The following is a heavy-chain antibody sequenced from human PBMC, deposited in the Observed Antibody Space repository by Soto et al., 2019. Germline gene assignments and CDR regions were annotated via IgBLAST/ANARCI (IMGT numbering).Heavy chain of an antibody. CDR3: VRSVLRGFIVVVPAADGMDV. D-gene: IGHD2-2*01. CDR2: IYPGDSDT. V-gene: IGHV5-51*01. J-gene: IGHJ6*04. CDR1: GYSFTSYW. Sequence: PRESLKISCKGSGYSFTSYWIGWVRQMPGKGLEWMGIIYPGDSDTRYSPSFQGQVTISADKSISTAYLQWSSLKASDTAMYYCVRSVLRGFIVVVPAADGMDVCCKGITVTVSS.